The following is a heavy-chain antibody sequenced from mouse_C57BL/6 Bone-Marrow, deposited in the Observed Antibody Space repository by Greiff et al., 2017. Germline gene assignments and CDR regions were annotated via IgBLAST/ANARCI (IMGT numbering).Heavy chain of an antibody. CDR3: AIEGPPPRGYFYY. J-gene: IGHJ2*01. Sequence: ESGPGLVKPSQSLSLTCSVTGYSITSGYYRNWIRQFPGNQLEWMGYISYDGSNKYNPSLKNRYSITRDTSKNQSFLQLNSVTTKYTATYYCAIEGPPPRGYFYYWCQGTTLTVSS. V-gene: IGHV3-6*01. CDR2: ISYDGSN. CDR1: GYSITSGYY.